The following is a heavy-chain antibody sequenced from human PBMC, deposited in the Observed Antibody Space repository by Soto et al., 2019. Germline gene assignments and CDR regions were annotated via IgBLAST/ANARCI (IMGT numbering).Heavy chain of an antibody. CDR3: ARMGDVPYYYYGMDV. CDR2: INGYNGNA. Sequence: QVQLVQSGAEVKKPGASVTVSCKASGYTFTTYGVSWVRQAPGQGLEWLGWINGYNGNAKYAENLQGRVTMTTDTSQSTAYMGLRSLRSDETAVYYCARMGDVPYYYYGMDVWGQGTTVTVSS. J-gene: IGHJ6*02. V-gene: IGHV1-18*01. CDR1: GYTFTTYG. D-gene: IGHD3-16*01.